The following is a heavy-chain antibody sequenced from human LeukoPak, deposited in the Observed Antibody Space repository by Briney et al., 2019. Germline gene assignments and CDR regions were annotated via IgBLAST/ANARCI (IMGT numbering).Heavy chain of an antibody. V-gene: IGHV4-31*03. CDR3: ARNADGSGNLLPFYFDY. J-gene: IGHJ4*02. CDR2: IYYTGST. Sequence: SQTLSLTCTVSGGSIYSGGYYWSWIRQHPGKGLEWIGYIYYTGSTYYNPSLKSRVAISVDTSKNQFSLILSSVTAADTAVYYCARNADGSGNLLPFYFDYWGPGTLVTVSS. CDR1: GGSIYSGGYY. D-gene: IGHD3-10*01.